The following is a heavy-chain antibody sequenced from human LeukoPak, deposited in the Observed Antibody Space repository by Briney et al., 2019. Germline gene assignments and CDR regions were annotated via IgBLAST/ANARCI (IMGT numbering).Heavy chain of an antibody. CDR1: EFTFSSYS. CDR2: ISSSSSYI. Sequence: GRTMRLSCAASEFTFSSYSMNWVRQAPGKGLEWVSSISSSSSYIYYADSVKGRFTISRDNAKNSLYLQMNSLRAEDTAVYYCARTRDSSSYLVDYWGQGTLVTVSS. V-gene: IGHV3-21*01. CDR3: ARTRDSSSYLVDY. J-gene: IGHJ4*02. D-gene: IGHD6-6*01.